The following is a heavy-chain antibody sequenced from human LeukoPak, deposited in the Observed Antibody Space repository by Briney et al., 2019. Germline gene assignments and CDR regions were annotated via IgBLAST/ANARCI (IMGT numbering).Heavy chain of an antibody. CDR2: INHSGST. J-gene: IGHJ4*02. D-gene: IGHD3-22*01. CDR1: GGSFSGYY. Sequence: PSETLSLTCAVYGGSFSGYYWSWIRQPPGKGLEWIGEINHSGSTNYNPSLKSRVTISVDTSKNQFSLKLSSVTAADTAVYYCARSDYYDSSGYYFPFDYWGQGTLVTVSS. V-gene: IGHV4-34*01. CDR3: ARSDYYDSSGYYFPFDY.